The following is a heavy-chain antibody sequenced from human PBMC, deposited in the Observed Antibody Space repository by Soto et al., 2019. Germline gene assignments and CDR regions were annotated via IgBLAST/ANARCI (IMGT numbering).Heavy chain of an antibody. V-gene: IGHV3-23*01. CDR1: GCPFSSYA. Sequence: GGSLRLSCAASGCPFSSYAMNWVRQATGKGLEWVSAISGSGGTTYYADSVKGRFTISRDNSKNTLYLQMNSLRAEDTALYYCVKERFGIAVTGTFDYWGQGTLVTVSS. J-gene: IGHJ4*02. CDR3: VKERFGIAVTGTFDY. CDR2: ISGSGGTT. D-gene: IGHD6-19*01.